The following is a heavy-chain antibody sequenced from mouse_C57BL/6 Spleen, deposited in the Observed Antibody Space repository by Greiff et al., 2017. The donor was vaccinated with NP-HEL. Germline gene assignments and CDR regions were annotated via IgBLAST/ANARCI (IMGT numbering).Heavy chain of an antibody. J-gene: IGHJ3*01. CDR3: ARRTPFAY. V-gene: IGHV5-6*02. CDR2: ISSGGSYT. Sequence: EVKLMESGGDLVKPGGSLKLSCAASGFTFSSYGMSWVRQTPDKRLAWVATISSGGSYTYYPDNVKGRFTITRDNATNTLYLQMSSLKSEDTAMYYCARRTPFAYWGQGTLVTVSA. CDR1: GFTFSSYG.